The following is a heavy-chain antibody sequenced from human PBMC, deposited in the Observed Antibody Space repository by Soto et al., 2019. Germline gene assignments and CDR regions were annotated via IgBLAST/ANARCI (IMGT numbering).Heavy chain of an antibody. V-gene: IGHV4-31*11. J-gene: IGHJ4*02. CDR1: GGSISSGGYY. D-gene: IGHD1-26*01. CDR2: IYYSGST. Sequence: SETLSLTCAVSGGSISSGGYYWSWIRQHPGKGLEWIGYIYYSGSTYYNPSLKSRVTISVDTSKNQFSLKLSSVTAADTAVYYCARHSWEARKTFDYWGQGTLVTVSS. CDR3: ARHSWEARKTFDY.